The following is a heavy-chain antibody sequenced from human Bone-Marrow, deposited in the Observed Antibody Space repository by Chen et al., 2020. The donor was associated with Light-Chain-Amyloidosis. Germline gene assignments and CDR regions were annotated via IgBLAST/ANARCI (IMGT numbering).Heavy chain of an antibody. CDR3: ARDRVVRFLGPGFDI. J-gene: IGHJ3*02. CDR2: IWYDGSNK. CDR1: GFTFSSYG. D-gene: IGHD3-3*01. V-gene: IGHV3-33*01. Sequence: QVQLVESGGGVVQPGRSLRLSCAASGFTFSSYGMHWVRQAPGKGLEWVAVIWYDGSNKYYADSVKGRFTISRDNSKNTLYLQMNSLRAEDTAVYYCARDRVVRFLGPGFDILGQGTMVTVSS.